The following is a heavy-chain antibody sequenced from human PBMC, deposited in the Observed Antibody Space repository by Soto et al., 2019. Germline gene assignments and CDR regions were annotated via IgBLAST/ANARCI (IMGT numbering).Heavy chain of an antibody. CDR1: GGSISSGGYY. CDR3: VRGVLS. V-gene: IGHV4-31*03. D-gene: IGHD3-10*01. J-gene: IGHJ1*01. Sequence: QVQLQESGPGLVKASQTLSLTCNVSGGSISSGGYYWTWIRQNPGKGLEWIGNIHHRGRTFYNPSLKGRVSISVDTSKTQFSLKLSLVTAADTAVYFCVRGVLSWGQGTLVTVSS. CDR2: IHHRGRT.